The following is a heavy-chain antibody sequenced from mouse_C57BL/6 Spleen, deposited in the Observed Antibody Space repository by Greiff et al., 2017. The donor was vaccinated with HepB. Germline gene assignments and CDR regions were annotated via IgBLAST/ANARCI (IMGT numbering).Heavy chain of an antibody. J-gene: IGHJ2*01. V-gene: IGHV1-55*01. D-gene: IGHD4-1*01. Sequence: QVHVKQSGAELVKPGASVKMSCKASGYTFTSYWITWVKQRPGQGLEWIGDIYPGSGSTNYNEKFKTKATLTVDTSSSTAFMQLSSLTSEDSAVYYCARKGMLTLDYWGQGTTLTVSS. CDR2: IYPGSGST. CDR3: ARKGMLTLDY. CDR1: GYTFTSYW.